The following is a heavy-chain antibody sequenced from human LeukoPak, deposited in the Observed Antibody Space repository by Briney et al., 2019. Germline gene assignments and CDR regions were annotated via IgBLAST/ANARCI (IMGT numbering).Heavy chain of an antibody. V-gene: IGHV3-74*01. D-gene: IGHD5-24*01. CDR1: GFTFSGYW. CDR3: ARVRGGYNYAAFDI. CDR2: INTDGSST. Sequence: GGSLRLSCAASGFTFSGYWMHSVRQAPGKGLVWVSRINTDGSSTSYADSVKGRFTISRDNAKNTLYLQMNSLRAEDTAVYYCARVRGGYNYAAFDIWGQGTMVTVSS. J-gene: IGHJ3*02.